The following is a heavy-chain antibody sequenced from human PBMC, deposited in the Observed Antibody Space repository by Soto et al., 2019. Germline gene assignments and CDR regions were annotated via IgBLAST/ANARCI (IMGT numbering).Heavy chain of an antibody. D-gene: IGHD2-15*01. CDR3: TTDCCSNYYYYMDV. Sequence: GGSLRLSCAASGFTFSNAWMSWVRQAPGKGLEWVGRIKSKTDGGTTDYAAPVKGRFTISRDDSKNTLYLQMNSLKTEDTAVYYCTTDCCSNYYYYMDVWGKGTTVTVSS. CDR2: IKSKTDGGTT. CDR1: GFTFSNAW. J-gene: IGHJ6*03. V-gene: IGHV3-15*01.